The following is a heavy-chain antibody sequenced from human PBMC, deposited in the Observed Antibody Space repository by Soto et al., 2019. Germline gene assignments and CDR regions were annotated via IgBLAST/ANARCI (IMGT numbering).Heavy chain of an antibody. CDR2: ISAYNGNT. Sequence: QVQLVQSGAEVKKPGASVKVSCKASGYTFTSYGISWVRQAPGQGLEWMGWISAYNGNTNYAQKLQGRVTMTTDTSRSTAYMEVRSLRSDDTAVYYCARDLAGPYGSGSHYGMDVWGQGTTVTVSS. D-gene: IGHD3-10*01. CDR1: GYTFTSYG. V-gene: IGHV1-18*01. J-gene: IGHJ6*02. CDR3: ARDLAGPYGSGSHYGMDV.